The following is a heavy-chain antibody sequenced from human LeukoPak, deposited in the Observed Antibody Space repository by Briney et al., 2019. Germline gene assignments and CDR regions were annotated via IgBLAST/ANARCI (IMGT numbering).Heavy chain of an antibody. V-gene: IGHV1-18*01. D-gene: IGHD2-2*01. CDR3: ARAVVPAANWGFDP. CDR2: ISAYNGNT. J-gene: IGHJ5*02. Sequence: GASVKVSCKASGYTFTSYGISWVRQAPGQGPEWMGWISAYNGNTNYAQKLQGRVTMTTDTSTSTAYMELRSLRSDDTAVYYCARAVVPAANWGFDPWGQGTLVTVSS. CDR1: GYTFTSYG.